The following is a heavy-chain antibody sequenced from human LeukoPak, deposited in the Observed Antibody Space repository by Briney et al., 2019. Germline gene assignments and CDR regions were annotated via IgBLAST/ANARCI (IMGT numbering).Heavy chain of an antibody. V-gene: IGHV4-59*12. D-gene: IGHD3-22*01. J-gene: IGHJ5*02. CDR3: ARDGITMTPGWFDP. CDR2: IYYSGST. Sequence: SETLSLTCTVSGGSISSYYWSWIRQPPGKGLEWIGYIYYSGSTNYNPSLKSRVTISVDTSKNQFSLKLSSVTAADTAVYYCARDGITMTPGWFDPWGQGTLVTVSS. CDR1: GGSISSYY.